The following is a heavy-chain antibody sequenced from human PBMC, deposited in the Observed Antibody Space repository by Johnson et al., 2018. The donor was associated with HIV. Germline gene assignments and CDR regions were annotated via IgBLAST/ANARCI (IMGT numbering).Heavy chain of an antibody. Sequence: QVQLVESGGGVVQPGRSLRLSCAASGFTFSSYGMHWVRQAPGKGLEWVAVISYDGSNKYYADSVKGRFTISRDNSKNTLYLQMNSLRAEDTAVYYCARGYTIGAFDIWGQGTMVTVSS. J-gene: IGHJ3*02. V-gene: IGHV3-30*03. CDR1: GFTFSSYG. CDR2: ISYDGSNK. D-gene: IGHD3-3*01. CDR3: ARGYTIGAFDI.